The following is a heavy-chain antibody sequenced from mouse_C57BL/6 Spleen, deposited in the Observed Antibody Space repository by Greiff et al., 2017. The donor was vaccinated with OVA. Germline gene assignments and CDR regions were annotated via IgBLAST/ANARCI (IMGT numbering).Heavy chain of an antibody. CDR1: GFTFSSYA. CDR2: ISDGGSYT. J-gene: IGHJ4*01. CDR3: ARDRITTDYAMDY. V-gene: IGHV5-4*01. D-gene: IGHD1-1*01. Sequence: EVQGVESGGGLVKPGGSLKLSCAASGFTFSSYAMSWVRQTPEKRLEWVATISDGGSYTYYPDNVKGRFTISRDNAKNNLYLQMSHLKSEDTAMYYCARDRITTDYAMDYWGQGTSVTVSS.